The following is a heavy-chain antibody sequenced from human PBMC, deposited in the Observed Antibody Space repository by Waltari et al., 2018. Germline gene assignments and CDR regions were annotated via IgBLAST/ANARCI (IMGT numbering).Heavy chain of an antibody. J-gene: IGHJ4*02. D-gene: IGHD3-22*01. CDR1: GYTFTRYG. CDR2: RNPNSGNT. CDR3: ARGGTQRGKNSGYYYFDY. Sequence: QVQLVQSGAEVKKPGASVKVSCKASGYTFTRYGHNWVRPATGKGPEWMGWRNPNSGNTGYAQKFQGRVTMTRNTSISTAYMELSSLRSEDTAVYYCARGGTQRGKNSGYYYFDYWGQGTLVTVSS. V-gene: IGHV1-8*01.